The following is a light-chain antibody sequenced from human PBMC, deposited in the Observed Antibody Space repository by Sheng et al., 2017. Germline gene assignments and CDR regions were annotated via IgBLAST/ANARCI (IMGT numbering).Light chain of an antibody. Sequence: DMEMTQSPSSLSASVGDRVTITCRASQDISSHLAWYQQKPGKAPILIYAASSLQSGVPSRFSGSGYGTDFTLTISSLQPEDVATYYCQKYNTIPLTFGGGTEGGDQT. CDR3: QKYNTIPLT. J-gene: IGKJ4*01. V-gene: IGKV1-27*01. CDR1: QDISSH. CDR2: AAS.